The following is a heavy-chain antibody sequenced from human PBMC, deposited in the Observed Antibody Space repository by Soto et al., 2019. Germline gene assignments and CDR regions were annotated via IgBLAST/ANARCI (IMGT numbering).Heavy chain of an antibody. CDR2: ISYDGSNK. D-gene: IGHD5-12*01. J-gene: IGHJ6*01. V-gene: IGHV3-30*18. CDR3: AKGGAQLDILNDDDGMDV. CDR1: GFTFSSYG. Sequence: QVQLVESGGGVVQPGRSLRLSCAASGFTFSSYGMHWVRQAPGKGLEWVAVISYDGSNKYYADSVKGRFTISRDNSKNTLYLQMNSLRAEDTAGYYCAKGGAQLDILNDDDGMDVW.